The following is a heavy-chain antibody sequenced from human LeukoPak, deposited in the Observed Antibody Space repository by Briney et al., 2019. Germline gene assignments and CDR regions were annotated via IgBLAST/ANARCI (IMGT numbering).Heavy chain of an antibody. J-gene: IGHJ4*02. CDR2: ISAYNGNT. Sequence: ASVKVSCKASGYTFTSYGISWVRQAPGQGLEWMGWISAYNGNTNYAQKLQGRVTMTTDTSTSTAYIELRSLRSDDTAVYYCARDESDYYGSGSLDYWGQGTLVTVSS. CDR3: ARDESDYYGSGSLDY. D-gene: IGHD3-10*01. CDR1: GYTFTSYG. V-gene: IGHV1-18*01.